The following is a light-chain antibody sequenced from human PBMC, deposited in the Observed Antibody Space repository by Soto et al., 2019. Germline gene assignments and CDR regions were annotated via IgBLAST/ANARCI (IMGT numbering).Light chain of an antibody. CDR2: DAS. J-gene: IGKJ4*01. CDR1: QDISNY. CDR3: QQYDNLYLT. Sequence: DLQMTQSPSSLSASVGDRVTITCQASQDISNYLNWYQQKPGKAPKLLIYDASNLETGVTSRFSGSGSVTDFTVTISSLQPEDIATYYCQQYDNLYLTFGGGTKVEIK. V-gene: IGKV1-33*01.